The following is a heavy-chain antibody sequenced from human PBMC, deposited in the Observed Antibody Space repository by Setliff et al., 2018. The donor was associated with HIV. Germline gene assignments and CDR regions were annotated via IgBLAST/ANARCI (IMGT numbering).Heavy chain of an antibody. CDR2: VSYSGSV. J-gene: IGHJ4*02. CDR1: PGSISVYY. V-gene: IGHV4-59*01. D-gene: IGHD2-15*01. CDR3: ARGRGRAPLSYYFDS. Sequence: SETLSLTCTVPPGSISVYYWTWVRQPPGRGLEWVGYVSYSGSVSYNPSLNSRVTMPIDASRDQFSLKLNSVTVADTAIYYCARGRGRAPLSYYFDSWGQGRLVTVSS.